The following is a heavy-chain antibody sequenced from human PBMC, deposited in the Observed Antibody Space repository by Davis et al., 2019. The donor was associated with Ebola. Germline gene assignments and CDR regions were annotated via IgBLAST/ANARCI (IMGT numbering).Heavy chain of an antibody. CDR1: GDSVSVNSGG. V-gene: IGHV6-1*01. CDR3: ARGWLRTGFDY. D-gene: IGHD3/OR15-3a*01. CDR2: TYYNSKWYN. J-gene: IGHJ4*02. Sequence: PSETLSLTCAISGDSVSVNSGGWNWIRQSPSRGLEWLGRTYYNSKWYNDYAVSVKSRITINPDTSKNQFSLHLNSVTPGDTAVYYCARGWLRTGFDYWGQGTLVTVSS.